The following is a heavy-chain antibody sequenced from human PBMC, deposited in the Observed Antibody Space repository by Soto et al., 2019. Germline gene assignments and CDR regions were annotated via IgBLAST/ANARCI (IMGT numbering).Heavy chain of an antibody. Sequence: PGESLKISCKGSGYSFTSFWIGWVRQMPGKGLEWMGIIYPGDSDTTYSLSFQGQVTISADKSISTAYLQWSSLKASDTAMYYCARLYYHDRSGSGYFEYWGQGTLVTVSS. CDR2: IYPGDSDT. D-gene: IGHD3-22*01. V-gene: IGHV5-51*01. J-gene: IGHJ4*02. CDR1: GYSFTSFW. CDR3: ARLYYHDRSGSGYFEY.